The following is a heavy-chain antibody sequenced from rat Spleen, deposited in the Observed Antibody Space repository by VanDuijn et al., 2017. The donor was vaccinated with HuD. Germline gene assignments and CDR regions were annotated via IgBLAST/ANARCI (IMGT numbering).Heavy chain of an antibody. CDR3: TTDTFYDGTYYPGGFDY. J-gene: IGHJ2*01. Sequence: EVRLVESGGGLVQPGRSLKLSCAASGFTFSNYGLAWVRQAPTKGLEWVAYISTGGDNTYYRDSVKGRFTISRDNAKSTLYLQLDSLRSEDTATYYCTTDTFYDGTYYPGGFDYWGQGVMVTVSS. CDR1: GFTFSNYG. V-gene: IGHV5-27*01. D-gene: IGHD1-12*02. CDR2: ISTGGDNT.